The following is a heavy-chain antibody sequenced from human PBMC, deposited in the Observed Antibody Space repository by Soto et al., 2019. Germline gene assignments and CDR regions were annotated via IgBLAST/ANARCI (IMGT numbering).Heavy chain of an antibody. V-gene: IGHV3-9*01. CDR2: ISWNSGNI. J-gene: IGHJ4*02. Sequence: EVQLEESGGALVQPGRSLRLSCAASGFTFDDYAMYWVRQVLGKGLEWVSSISWNSGNIGYADSVKGRFTTSRDNAXNSLYLQMNSLRPEDTALYYCVRSKGGYSYGTPFDYWGQGTLVTVSS. CDR3: VRSKGGYSYGTPFDY. D-gene: IGHD5-18*01. CDR1: GFTFDDYA.